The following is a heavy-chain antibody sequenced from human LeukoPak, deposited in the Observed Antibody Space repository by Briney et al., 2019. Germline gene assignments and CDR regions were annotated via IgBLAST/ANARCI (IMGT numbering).Heavy chain of an antibody. D-gene: IGHD6-6*01. Sequence: SQTLSLTCTVSGCSISRGSYYWLWIPRPAGKGLEWIGRIYSSGSTNYNPSLKRRVTISVDSPKNQFSPKVTSVTRAHTPVYLCAKGTIAARECDYCGQGAPLTVSS. J-gene: IGHJ4*02. CDR1: GCSISRGSYY. V-gene: IGHV4-61*02. CDR3: AKGTIAARECDY. CDR2: IYSSGST.